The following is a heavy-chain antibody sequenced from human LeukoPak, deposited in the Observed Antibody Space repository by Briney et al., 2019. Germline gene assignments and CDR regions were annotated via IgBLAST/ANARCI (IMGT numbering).Heavy chain of an antibody. V-gene: IGHV3-23*01. CDR2: TSDRGDYT. J-gene: IGHJ4*02. Sequence: PGGSLRLSCAASGFTFTSYSMSWVRQAPGKGLEWVSGTSDRGDYTYYADSVKGRFTISRDNSNNTLYPQMNSLRAEDTAVYYCAKLTTSWGQGTLVTVSS. CDR1: GFTFTSYS. CDR3: AKLTTS. D-gene: IGHD4-11*01.